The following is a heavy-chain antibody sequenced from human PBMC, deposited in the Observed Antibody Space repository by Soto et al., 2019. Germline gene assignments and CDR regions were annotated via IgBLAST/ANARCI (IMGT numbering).Heavy chain of an antibody. CDR1: TYSIRSDYH. CDR3: ARGVRYSSGWYAKYYFDY. Sequence: SETMSLTCALYTYSIRSDYHWGWIRQPPGKGLEWIGSIYHSRGTYHNPSLKSRVTISVDTSKNNISLKLISVTAADSAVYYCARGVRYSSGWYAKYYFDYWGQGTMVTVSS. CDR2: IYHSRGT. D-gene: IGHD6-19*01. J-gene: IGHJ4*02. V-gene: IGHV4-38-2*01.